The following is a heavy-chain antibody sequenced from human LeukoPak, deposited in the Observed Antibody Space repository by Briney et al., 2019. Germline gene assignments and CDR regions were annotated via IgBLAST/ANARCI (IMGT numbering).Heavy chain of an antibody. V-gene: IGHV1-18*01. CDR2: ISAYNGNT. CDR3: ARDSVGFGELLFDY. CDR1: GYTFTSYG. Sequence: GASVKVSCKASGYTFTSYGISWVRQAPGQGLEWMGGISAYNGNTNYAQKLQGRVTMTTDTSTSTAYMELRSLRSDDTAVYYCARDSVGFGELLFDYWGQGTLVTVSS. D-gene: IGHD3-10*01. J-gene: IGHJ4*02.